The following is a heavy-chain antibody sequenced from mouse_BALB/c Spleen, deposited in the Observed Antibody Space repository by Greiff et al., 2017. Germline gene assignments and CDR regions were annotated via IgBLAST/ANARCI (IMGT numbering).Heavy chain of an antibody. J-gene: IGHJ2*01. D-gene: IGHD2-4*01. Sequence: DVQLQESGTVLARPGASVKMSCKASGYSFTSYWMHWVKQRPGQGLEWIGAIYPGNSDTSYNQKFKGKAKLTAVTSASTAYMELSSLTNEDSAVYYCTRAGDYDNYFDYWGQGTTLTVSS. CDR2: IYPGNSDT. CDR3: TRAGDYDNYFDY. V-gene: IGHV1-5*01. CDR1: GYSFTSYW.